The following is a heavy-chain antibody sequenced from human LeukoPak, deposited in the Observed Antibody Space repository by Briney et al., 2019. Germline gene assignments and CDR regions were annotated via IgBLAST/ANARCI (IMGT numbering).Heavy chain of an antibody. D-gene: IGHD6-19*01. Sequence: ASVKVSCEASEYTFTRYYMHWVRQAPGQGLEWMGWINPNTGGTNYAQKFQGRVTMTRDTSITTAYMELRSLEYDDTAVYYCAKDFRDQWLVNEFNFWGQGTMVTVSS. CDR2: INPNTGGT. CDR3: AKDFRDQWLVNEFNF. CDR1: EYTFTRYY. V-gene: IGHV1-2*02. J-gene: IGHJ3*01.